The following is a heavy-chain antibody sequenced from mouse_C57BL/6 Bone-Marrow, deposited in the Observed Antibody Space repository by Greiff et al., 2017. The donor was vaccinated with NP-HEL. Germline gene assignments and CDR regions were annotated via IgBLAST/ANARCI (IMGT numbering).Heavy chain of an antibody. J-gene: IGHJ2*01. D-gene: IGHD1-1*01. V-gene: IGHV1-72*01. CDR1: GYTFTSYW. CDR3: GSFMYYGSSYTY. CDR2: IAPNSGGT. Sequence: QVQLQQPGAELVKPGASVKLSCKASGYTFTSYWMHWVKQRPGRGLEWIGRIAPNSGGTKYNEKFKSKATLTVDKPSSTAYMQLSSLTSEDSADYYSGSFMYYGSSYTYWGQGTTLTVAS.